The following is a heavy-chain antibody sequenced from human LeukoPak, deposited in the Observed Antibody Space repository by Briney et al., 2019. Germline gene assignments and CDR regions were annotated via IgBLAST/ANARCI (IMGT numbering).Heavy chain of an antibody. D-gene: IGHD6-19*01. CDR1: GGSISSSSYY. CDR2: IYHSGST. V-gene: IGHV4-39*07. J-gene: IGHJ4*02. Sequence: SETLSLTCTVSGGSISSSSYYCGWIRQPPGKGLEWIGSIYHSGSTNYNPSLKSRVTISLDKSKNLFSLRLTSVTAADTAVYYCVKAAVAVDYWGQGTLVTVSS. CDR3: VKAAVAVDY.